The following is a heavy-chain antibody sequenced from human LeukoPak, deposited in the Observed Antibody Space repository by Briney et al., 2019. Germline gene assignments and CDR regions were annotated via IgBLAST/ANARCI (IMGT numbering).Heavy chain of an antibody. CDR2: IYYSGST. D-gene: IGHD6-6*01. CDR1: GGSISSYY. J-gene: IGHJ5*02. V-gene: IGHV4-59*01. Sequence: SETLSLXCTVSGGSISSYYWSWIRQPPGKGLEWIGYIYYSGSTNYNPSLKSRVTISVDTSKNQFSLKLSSVTAADTAVYCCARDIGIAARPSWFDPWGQGTLVTVSS. CDR3: ARDIGIAARPSWFDP.